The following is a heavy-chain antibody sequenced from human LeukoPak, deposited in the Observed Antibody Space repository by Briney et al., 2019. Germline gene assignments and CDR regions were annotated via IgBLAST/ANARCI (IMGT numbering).Heavy chain of an antibody. J-gene: IGHJ4*02. V-gene: IGHV3-9*01. CDR2: ISWSSANV. CDR3: AKDMGSGSYKGFLDY. CDR1: GFTFDDYA. D-gene: IGHD1-26*01. Sequence: PGGSLRLSCAASGFTFDDYAMHWVRQDPGKGLEWVSGISWSSANVGYADSVKGRFTISGDNAKNSLYLQMNSLRVEDTALYYCAKDMGSGSYKGFLDYWGQGTLVTVSS.